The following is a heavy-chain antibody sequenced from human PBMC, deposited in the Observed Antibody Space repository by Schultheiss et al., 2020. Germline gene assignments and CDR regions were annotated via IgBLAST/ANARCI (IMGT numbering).Heavy chain of an antibody. V-gene: IGHV3-23*01. CDR1: GFTFSSYS. D-gene: IGHD2-15*01. J-gene: IGHJ4*02. CDR2: ISGSGDMT. Sequence: GGSLRLSCAASGFTFSSYSMNWVRQAPGKGLEWVSGISGSGDMTYYADSVKGRFTISRDNSMRTLYLEMNSLRAEDTAVYYCAREGDRYCSGGSCYGTDYWGQGTLVTVSS. CDR3: AREGDRYCSGGSCYGTDY.